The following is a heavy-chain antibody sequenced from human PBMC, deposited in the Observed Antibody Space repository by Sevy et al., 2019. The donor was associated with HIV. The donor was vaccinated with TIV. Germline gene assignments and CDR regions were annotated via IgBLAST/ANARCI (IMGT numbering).Heavy chain of an antibody. CDR3: ARQGYGSYYYDYGMDV. CDR1: GYSFTSYW. J-gene: IGHJ6*02. V-gene: IGHV5-51*01. Sequence: GESLKISCKGSGYSFTSYWIGWVRQMPGKGLEWMGIIYPGDSDTRYSPSFQGQVTISADKSISTAYLQWSSLKASDTAMYYCARQGYGSYYYDYGMDVWGQGTTVTVSS. CDR2: IYPGDSDT. D-gene: IGHD5-18*01.